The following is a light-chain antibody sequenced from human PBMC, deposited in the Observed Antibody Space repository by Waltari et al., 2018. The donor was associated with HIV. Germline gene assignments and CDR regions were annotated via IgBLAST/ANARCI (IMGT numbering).Light chain of an antibody. J-gene: IGLJ2*01. CDR3: SSDAGSAVV. CDR1: SSDVGAYNY. V-gene: IGLV2-8*01. CDR2: EVN. Sequence: QSALTQPPSASGSRGQSVTISCTGTSSDVGAYNYVSWYQQYPGMAPKLIIYEVNKRPSGVPDRVSGSKSGNTASLTVSGLQAEDEADFYCSSDAGSAVVFGGGTKLTVL.